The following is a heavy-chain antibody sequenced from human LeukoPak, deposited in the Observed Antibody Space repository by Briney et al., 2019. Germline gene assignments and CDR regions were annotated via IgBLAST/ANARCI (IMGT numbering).Heavy chain of an antibody. V-gene: IGHV4-59*01. CDR3: ASYSDWRPYYVDY. D-gene: IGHD4-11*01. CDR1: GGSISSYC. J-gene: IGHJ4*02. Sequence: ASETLSLTCTVSGGSISSYCWSWVRQPPGKGLEWIGYIYYSGSTNYNLSFKSRVTISLDTSKNQFSLKLNSVTAADTAVYCCASYSDWRPYYVDYWDQGTLVTVSS. CDR2: IYYSGST.